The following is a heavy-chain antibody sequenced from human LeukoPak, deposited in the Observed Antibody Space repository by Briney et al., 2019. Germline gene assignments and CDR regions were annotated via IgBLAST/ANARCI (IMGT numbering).Heavy chain of an antibody. J-gene: IGHJ4*02. Sequence: SETLSLTCAVSGGSISSSNWWSWVRQPPGKGLEWIGEIYHSGSTNYNPSLKSRVTISADKSKNQFSLKLSSVTAADTAVYYCARGIAAAEPFDYWGQGTLVTVSS. D-gene: IGHD6-13*01. CDR3: ARGIAAAEPFDY. CDR1: GGSISSSNW. V-gene: IGHV4-4*02. CDR2: IYHSGST.